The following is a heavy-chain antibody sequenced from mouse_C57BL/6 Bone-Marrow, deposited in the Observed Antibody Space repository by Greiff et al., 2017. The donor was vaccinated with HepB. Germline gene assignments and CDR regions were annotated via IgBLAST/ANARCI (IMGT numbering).Heavy chain of an antibody. J-gene: IGHJ1*03. Sequence: EVKLMESGRGLVQPGGSLKLSCAASGFTFSDYYMYWVRQTPEKRLEWVAYISNGGGSTYYPDTVKGRFTISRDNAKNTLYLQMSRLKSEDTAMYYCARGDYYSFYFDVWGTGTTVTVSS. V-gene: IGHV5-12*01. CDR3: ARGDYYSFYFDV. D-gene: IGHD2-12*01. CDR2: ISNGGGST. CDR1: GFTFSDYY.